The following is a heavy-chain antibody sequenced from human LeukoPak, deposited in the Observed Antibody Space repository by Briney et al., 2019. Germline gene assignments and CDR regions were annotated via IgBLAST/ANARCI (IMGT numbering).Heavy chain of an antibody. J-gene: IGHJ4*02. CDR1: GFTVSSNY. CDR3: ARDSTGTTTDY. Sequence: GGSLRLSCAASGFTVSSNYMSWVRQAPGKGLEWVSVIYSGGNTYYAGSVKGRFTISRDNSKKTLYLQMNSLRAEDTAVYYCARDSTGTTTDYWGQGTLVTVSS. CDR2: IYSGGNT. D-gene: IGHD4-17*01. V-gene: IGHV3-53*01.